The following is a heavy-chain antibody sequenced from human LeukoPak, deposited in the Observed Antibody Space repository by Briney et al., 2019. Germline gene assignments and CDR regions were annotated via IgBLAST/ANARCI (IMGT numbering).Heavy chain of an antibody. D-gene: IGHD2-2*02. CDR3: ARAVPAAIEHYYYYYYMDV. CDR2: ISRSSDYI. V-gene: IGHV3-21*01. CDR1: GFSLSAYS. Sequence: PGGSLRLSCAASGFSLSAYSMNWVRQAPGKGLEWLSAISRSSDYIYYADSVKGRSTISRDNARNSVYLQMNSLRAEDTAVYYCARAVPAAIEHYYYYYYMDVWGKGTTVTVSS. J-gene: IGHJ6*03.